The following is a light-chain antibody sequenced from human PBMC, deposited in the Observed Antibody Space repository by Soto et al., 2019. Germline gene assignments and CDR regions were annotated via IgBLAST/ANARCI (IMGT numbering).Light chain of an antibody. J-gene: IGKJ1*01. CDR1: QSVSSSY. V-gene: IGKV3-20*01. Sequence: EIVLTQSPGTLSLSPGERATLSCRASQSVSSSYLAWYQQTPGQAPRLLVYGASTRATGIPARFSGSGSGTDFTLTISRLEPEDFAVYYCQQYGSSLTWTFGQGTKVDIK. CDR3: QQYGSSLTWT. CDR2: GAS.